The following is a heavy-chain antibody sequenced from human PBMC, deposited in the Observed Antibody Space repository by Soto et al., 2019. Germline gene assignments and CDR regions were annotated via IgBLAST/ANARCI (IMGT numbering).Heavy chain of an antibody. CDR1: RFTFRNYC. J-gene: IGHJ3*02. V-gene: IGHV3-21*01. Sequence: GGALRLSCAASRFTFRNYCMNWVRQAPGKGVEWVSSISRDTTYIYYADSVKGRFTISRDNAKNSLYLQMNSLRAEDTAVYYCAREDYDILTGYYNHAFDIWGQGTMVTVSS. CDR3: AREDYDILTGYYNHAFDI. D-gene: IGHD3-9*01. CDR2: ISRDTTYI.